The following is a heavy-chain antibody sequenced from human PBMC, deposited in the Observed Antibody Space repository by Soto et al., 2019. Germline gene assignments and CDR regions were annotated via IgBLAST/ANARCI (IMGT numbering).Heavy chain of an antibody. V-gene: IGHV4-30-2*01. J-gene: IGHJ5*02. CDR1: GGSISSGGYS. CDR2: IYHSGST. CDR3: ARVPDR. Sequence: QLQLQKSGSGLVKPSQTLSLTCAVSGGSISSGGYSWSWIRQPPGKGLEWIGYIYHSGSTYYNPSLKSRVTISVDRSKNQFSLKLSYVTAADTAVYYCARVPDRWGQGTLITVSP. D-gene: IGHD2-2*01.